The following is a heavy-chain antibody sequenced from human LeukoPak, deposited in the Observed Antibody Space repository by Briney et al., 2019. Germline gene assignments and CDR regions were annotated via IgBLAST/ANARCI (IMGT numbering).Heavy chain of an antibody. Sequence: GSLRLSCAASGFTFSDYYMSWIRQAPGKGLEWIGEINHSGSTNHNPSLKSRVTISVDTSKNQFSLKLSSVTAADTAVYYCARVIAAAGRGAIDYWGQGTLVTVSS. CDR2: INHSGST. CDR1: GFTFSDYY. CDR3: ARVIAAAGRGAIDY. J-gene: IGHJ4*02. V-gene: IGHV4-34*01. D-gene: IGHD6-13*01.